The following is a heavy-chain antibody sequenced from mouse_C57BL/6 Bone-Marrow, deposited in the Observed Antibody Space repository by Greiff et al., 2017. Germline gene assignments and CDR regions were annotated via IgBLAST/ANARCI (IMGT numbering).Heavy chain of an antibody. J-gene: IGHJ3*01. Sequence: VQLKESGAELVRPGASVTLSCTASGFNIKDDYMHWVKQRPEQGLEWIGWIDPENGDTEYASKFQGKATITADTSSNTAYLQLSSLTSEDTAVYYCTTRGYYYGSSYAGFAYWGQGTLVTVSA. CDR2: IDPENGDT. V-gene: IGHV14-4*01. CDR1: GFNIKDDY. D-gene: IGHD1-1*01. CDR3: TTRGYYYGSSYAGFAY.